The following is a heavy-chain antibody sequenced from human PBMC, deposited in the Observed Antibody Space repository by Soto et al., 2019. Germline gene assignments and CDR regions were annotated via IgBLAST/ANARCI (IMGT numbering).Heavy chain of an antibody. CDR2: ISSSGSTI. Sequence: LRLSCAASGFTFSDYYMSWIRQAPGKGLEWVSYISSSGSTIYYADSVKGRFTISRDNAKNSLYLQMNSLRAEDTAVYYCARVRYDSSGYLDYWGQGTLVTVSS. CDR1: GFTFSDYY. D-gene: IGHD3-22*01. V-gene: IGHV3-11*01. J-gene: IGHJ4*02. CDR3: ARVRYDSSGYLDY.